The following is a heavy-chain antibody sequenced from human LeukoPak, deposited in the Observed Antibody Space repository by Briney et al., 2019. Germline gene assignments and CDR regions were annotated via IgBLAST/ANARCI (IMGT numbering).Heavy chain of an antibody. CDR1: GYTFTIYG. Sequence: ASVKVSCKASGYTFTIYGISWVRQAPGQGLEWMGWISAYNGNTNYAQKPQGRVTMTTDTSTSTAYMELRSLRSDDTAVYYCARFFPDVLDSVRDYYYYMDVWGKGTTVTVSS. CDR3: ARFFPDVLDSVRDYYYYMDV. D-gene: IGHD3-16*01. V-gene: IGHV1-18*01. J-gene: IGHJ6*03. CDR2: ISAYNGNT.